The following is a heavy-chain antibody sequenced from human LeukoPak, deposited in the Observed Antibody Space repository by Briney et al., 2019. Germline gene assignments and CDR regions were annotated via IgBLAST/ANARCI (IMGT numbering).Heavy chain of an antibody. V-gene: IGHV3-33*08. CDR1: GFTFSSYA. J-gene: IGHJ6*02. CDR3: ARALPTNYNNSRGTFTS. Sequence: GGSLRLSCAASGFTFSSYAMHWVRQAPGKGLEWVAVIWYDGSNKYYADSVKGRFTISRDNSKNTLYLQMNSLRAEDTAVYYCARALPTNYNNSRGTFTSWAQGTTVTTSS. D-gene: IGHD3-22*01. CDR2: IWYDGSNK.